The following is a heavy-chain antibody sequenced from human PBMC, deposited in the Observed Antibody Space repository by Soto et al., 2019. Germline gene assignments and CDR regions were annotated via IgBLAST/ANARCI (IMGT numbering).Heavy chain of an antibody. V-gene: IGHV3-21*01. D-gene: IGHD6-6*01. CDR1: GFTFSSYS. CDR2: ISSSSSYI. CDR3: EREDGSSSGFDP. Sequence: GGSLRLSCAASGFTFSSYSMNWVRQAPGKGLEWVSSISSSSSYIYYADSVKGRFTISRDNAKNSLYLQMNSLRAEDTAVYYCEREDGSSSGFDPWGQGTLVTVSS. J-gene: IGHJ5*02.